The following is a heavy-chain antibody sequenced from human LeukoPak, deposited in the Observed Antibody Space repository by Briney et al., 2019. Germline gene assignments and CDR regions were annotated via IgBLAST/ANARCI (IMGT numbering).Heavy chain of an antibody. D-gene: IGHD3-22*01. CDR1: GFTFSSYA. CDR3: ARASDSTGYPQLPFDY. CDR2: FSGVGGGGST. Sequence: HPGGSLRLSCAASGFTFSSYAMSWVRQAPGKGLEWVSGFSGVGGGGSTFYADSVKGRFTISRDNSKSTLYLQMNSLRAEDTALYYCARASDSTGYPQLPFDYWGQGTLVTVSS. V-gene: IGHV3-23*01. J-gene: IGHJ4*02.